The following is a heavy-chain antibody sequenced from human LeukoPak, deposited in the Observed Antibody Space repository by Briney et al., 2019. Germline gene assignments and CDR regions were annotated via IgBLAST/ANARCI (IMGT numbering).Heavy chain of an antibody. D-gene: IGHD2-15*01. J-gene: IGHJ3*02. Sequence: SETLSLTCTVSGGSISIYYWSWIRQPPGKGLEWIGYIYDSGSTNYNPSLKSRVTISVDTSKNQFSLKLSSVTAADTAVYYCASLATAEAFDIWGQGTMVTVSS. CDR1: GGSISIYY. CDR3: ASLATAEAFDI. CDR2: IYDSGST. V-gene: IGHV4-59*01.